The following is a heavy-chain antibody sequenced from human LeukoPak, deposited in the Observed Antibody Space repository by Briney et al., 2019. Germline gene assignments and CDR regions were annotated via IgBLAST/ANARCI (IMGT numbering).Heavy chain of an antibody. Sequence: ASVKVSCKASGYTFTGYYMHWVRQAPGQGLKWMGWINPNSGGTNYAQKFQGRVTMTRDTSISTAYMELSRLRSDDTAVYYCASRIPNYYDSSGYLLPLDYWGQGTLVTVSS. CDR3: ASRIPNYYDSSGYLLPLDY. J-gene: IGHJ4*02. D-gene: IGHD3-22*01. V-gene: IGHV1-2*02. CDR2: INPNSGGT. CDR1: GYTFTGYY.